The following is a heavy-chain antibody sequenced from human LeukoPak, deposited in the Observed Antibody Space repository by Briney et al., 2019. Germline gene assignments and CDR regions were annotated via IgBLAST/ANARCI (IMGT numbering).Heavy chain of an antibody. D-gene: IGHD6-13*01. CDR1: GFSFSSYS. CDR2: ISSSSSYI. V-gene: IGHV3-21*04. Sequence: GGSLRLSCAASGFSFSSYSMNWVRQAPGKGLEWVSSISSSSSYIYYADSVKGRFTISRDNAKNSLYLQMNSLRAEDTAVYYCARRQLVTPVYYYYYMDVWGKGTTVTISS. CDR3: ARRQLVTPVYYYYYMDV. J-gene: IGHJ6*03.